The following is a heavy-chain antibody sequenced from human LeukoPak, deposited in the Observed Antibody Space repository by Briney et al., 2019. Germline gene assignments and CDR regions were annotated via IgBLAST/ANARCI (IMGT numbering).Heavy chain of an antibody. CDR3: AIIGPGDSSGYYIDY. J-gene: IGHJ4*02. Sequence: SETLSLTCAVYGGSFSGYYWSWIRQLPGKGLEWIGEINHSGSTNYNPSLKSRVTISVDTSKNQFSLKLSSVTAADTAVYYCAIIGPGDSSGYYIDYWGQGTLVTVSS. V-gene: IGHV4-34*01. D-gene: IGHD3-22*01. CDR2: INHSGST. CDR1: GGSFSGYY.